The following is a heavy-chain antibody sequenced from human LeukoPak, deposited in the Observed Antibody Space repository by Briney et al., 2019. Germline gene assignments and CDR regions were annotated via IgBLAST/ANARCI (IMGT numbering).Heavy chain of an antibody. V-gene: IGHV3-15*01. CDR2: IKSKSDGGTT. Sequence: KTGGSLRLSCAASGFSFSNAWMSWVRQAPGKGLEWVGRIKSKSDGGTTEYAAPVKGRLNISRDDSKNTLYLQMSSLKTEDTAVYYCATDSSSSSYYWGQGTLVTVSS. CDR3: ATDSSSSSYY. J-gene: IGHJ4*02. CDR1: GFSFSNAW. D-gene: IGHD6-6*01.